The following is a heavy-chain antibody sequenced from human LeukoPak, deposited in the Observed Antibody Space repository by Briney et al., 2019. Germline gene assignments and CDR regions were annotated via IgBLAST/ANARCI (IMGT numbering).Heavy chain of an antibody. J-gene: IGHJ4*02. Sequence: ASVKVSCKASGYTFTGYYMHWVRQAPGQGLEWMGWINPNSGGTNYAQKFQGRVTMTRDTSISTAYMELSRLRSDDTAVYYCAREANYYDSSGYPQSTYYFDYWGQGTLVTVSS. D-gene: IGHD3-22*01. CDR2: INPNSGGT. V-gene: IGHV1-2*02. CDR1: GYTFTGYY. CDR3: AREANYYDSSGYPQSTYYFDY.